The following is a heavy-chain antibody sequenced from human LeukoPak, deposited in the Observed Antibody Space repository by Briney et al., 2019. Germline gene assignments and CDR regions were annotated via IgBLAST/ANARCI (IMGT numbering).Heavy chain of an antibody. D-gene: IGHD2-8*01. CDR2: IDTSGTTT. CDR3: AKEGSVCSNGICRYFDY. Sequence: GGSLRLSCAASGFTFGNFYMHWIRQAPGKGLECVSYIDTSGTTTYYADSVKGRFTISRDNARNTLHLQMNSLRAEDTALYYCAKEGSVCSNGICRYFDYWGQGTLVTVSS. J-gene: IGHJ4*02. V-gene: IGHV3-11*01. CDR1: GFTFGNFY.